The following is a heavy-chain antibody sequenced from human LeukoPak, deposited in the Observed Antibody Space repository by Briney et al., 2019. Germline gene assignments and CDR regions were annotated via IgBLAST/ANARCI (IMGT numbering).Heavy chain of an antibody. Sequence: SETLSLTCTVSSGSISSYYWSWIRQPPGKGLEWIGYIYNSGSTKYNPSLKSRVTISVDTSKNQISLKLSSVTAADTAVYYCARGARAGYNLEPFDNWGQGTLVTVSS. J-gene: IGHJ4*02. D-gene: IGHD5-24*01. CDR1: SGSISSYY. V-gene: IGHV4-59*08. CDR3: ARGARAGYNLEPFDN. CDR2: IYNSGST.